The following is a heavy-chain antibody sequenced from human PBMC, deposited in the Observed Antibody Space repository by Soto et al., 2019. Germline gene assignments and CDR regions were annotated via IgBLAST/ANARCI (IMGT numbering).Heavy chain of an antibody. CDR3: ARGGSGGYGYYYYGMDV. CDR2: IYSGGST. CDR1: GFTVSSNY. J-gene: IGHJ6*02. D-gene: IGHD3-10*01. Sequence: EVQLVGSGGGLVQPGGSLRLSCAASGFTVSSNYMSWVRQAPGKGLEWVSVIYSGGSTYYADSVKGRFTISRHNSKNTLYLQMHSLRAEDTAVYYWARGGSGGYGYYYYGMDVWGQGTTVTVSS. V-gene: IGHV3-53*04.